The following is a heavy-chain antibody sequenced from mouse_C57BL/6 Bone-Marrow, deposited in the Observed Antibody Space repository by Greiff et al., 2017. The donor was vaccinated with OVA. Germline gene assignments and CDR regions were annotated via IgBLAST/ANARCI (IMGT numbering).Heavy chain of an antibody. CDR1: GYTFTSYT. CDR3: TRGGYDGDWYFDV. V-gene: IGHV1-4*01. J-gene: IGHJ1*03. D-gene: IGHD2-2*01. Sequence: QVQLQQSGAELARPGASVKMSCKASGYTFTSYTMHWVKQRPGQGLEWIGYINPSSGYTKYNQKFKDKAILTADKSSSTAYMELRSLTSEDSAVYYCTRGGYDGDWYFDVWGTGTTVTVSS. CDR2: INPSSGYT.